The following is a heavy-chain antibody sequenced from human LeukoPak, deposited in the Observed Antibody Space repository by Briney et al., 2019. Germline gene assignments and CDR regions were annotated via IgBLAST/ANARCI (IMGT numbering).Heavy chain of an antibody. CDR1: GFTFSSYG. Sequence: PGGTLRLSCAASGFTFSSYGMNWVRQAPGKGLEWVTFIRYDGSNKYYADSVKGRFTISRDNSKNTLYLQMNSLRPEDTALYYCARGGKKALAGTRSPQYFQHWGQGTQVTVSS. D-gene: IGHD6-19*01. CDR2: IRYDGSNK. CDR3: ARGGKKALAGTRSPQYFQH. V-gene: IGHV3-30*02. J-gene: IGHJ1*01.